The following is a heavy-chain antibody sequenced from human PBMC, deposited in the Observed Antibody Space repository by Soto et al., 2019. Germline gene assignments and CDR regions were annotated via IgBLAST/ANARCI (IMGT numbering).Heavy chain of an antibody. V-gene: IGHV5-51*01. J-gene: IGHJ6*02. CDR1: GYSFTSYW. CDR3: ARHSLRSSGYSDGYPPHGMDV. CDR2: IYPGDSDT. D-gene: IGHD5-18*01. Sequence: PGESLKISCKGSGYSFTSYWIGWVRQRPGKGLEWMGIIYPGDSDTRYSPSFQGQVTIPADKSISTAYLQWSTLKAADTVMYYCARHSLRSSGYSDGYPPHGMDVWGQGTPVTVSS.